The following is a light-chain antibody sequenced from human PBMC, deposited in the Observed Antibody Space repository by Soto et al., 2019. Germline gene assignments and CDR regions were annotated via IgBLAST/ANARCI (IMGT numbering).Light chain of an antibody. V-gene: IGLV1-47*01. CDR3: AAWDESLSAVV. J-gene: IGLJ2*01. Sequence: QSVLTQPPSASGTPGQRVTISCSGSSSNIGSNYVYWYQQFPGSAPKLLIYRNDQRPSGVPDRFSGSKSGTSASLAISGPRSEDEAYYYCAAWDESLSAVVFGGGTKLTVL. CDR2: RND. CDR1: SSNIGSNY.